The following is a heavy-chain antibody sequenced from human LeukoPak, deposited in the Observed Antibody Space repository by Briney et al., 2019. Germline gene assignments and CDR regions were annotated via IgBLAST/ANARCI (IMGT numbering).Heavy chain of an antibody. CDR1: GFTFSSQW. CDR3: TRATWDTGNPFDY. CDR2: VNQGGTEK. J-gene: IGHJ4*02. Sequence: GGSLRLSCAASGFTFSSQWMGWVRQAPGKGLEWVANVNQGGTEKFYVDSVKGRFTISRDNAENSLYLQMNSLRAEDTAVYYCTRATWDTGNPFDYWGQGTLVTVSS. V-gene: IGHV3-7*01. D-gene: IGHD5-18*01.